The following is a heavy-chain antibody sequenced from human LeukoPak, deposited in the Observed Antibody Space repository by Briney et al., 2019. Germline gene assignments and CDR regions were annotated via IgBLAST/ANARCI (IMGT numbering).Heavy chain of an antibody. Sequence: GGSLRLSCAASGFTLSNAWMNWVRQAPGKGLEWVSGISGSGDSTYYADPVKGRFTISRDNSKNTLYLQMNSLRAEDTAVYYCARRSGIAVAGAFDYWGQGTLVTVSS. D-gene: IGHD6-19*01. CDR1: GFTLSNAW. J-gene: IGHJ4*02. V-gene: IGHV3-23*01. CDR2: ISGSGDST. CDR3: ARRSGIAVAGAFDY.